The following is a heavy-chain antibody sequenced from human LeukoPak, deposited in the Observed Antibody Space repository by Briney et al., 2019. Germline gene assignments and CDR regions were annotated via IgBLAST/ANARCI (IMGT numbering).Heavy chain of an antibody. V-gene: IGHV3-30*02. CDR3: AKDDYGDTDY. Sequence: GGSLRLSCAASGFTFSNYGMHWVRQAPGKGLEWVAMIRYDGKNEHYAESVRGRFTISRDNSKNTLYLQMNSLRAEDTAVYYCAKDDYGDTDYWGQGTLVTVSS. CDR2: IRYDGKNE. D-gene: IGHD4-17*01. J-gene: IGHJ4*02. CDR1: GFTFSNYG.